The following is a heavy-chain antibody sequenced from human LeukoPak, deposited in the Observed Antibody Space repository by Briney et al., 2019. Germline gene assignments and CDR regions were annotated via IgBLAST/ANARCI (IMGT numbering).Heavy chain of an antibody. CDR1: GFAVSSNY. CDR2: IESGRTT. Sequence: PGGSLRLSCVVSGFAVSSNYMTWVRQAPGTGLDWVSLIESGRTTYYADSVKGRFTISRDNSKNIVYLHMNSLRAEDTAVYYCAKDHYDFWSGYSPQYYFDYWGQGTLVTVSS. J-gene: IGHJ4*02. CDR3: AKDHYDFWSGYSPQYYFDY. V-gene: IGHV3-53*01. D-gene: IGHD3-3*01.